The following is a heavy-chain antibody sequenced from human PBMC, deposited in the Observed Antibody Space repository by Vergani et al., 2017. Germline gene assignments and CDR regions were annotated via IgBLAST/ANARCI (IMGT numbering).Heavy chain of an antibody. V-gene: IGHV1-24*01. D-gene: IGHD1-26*01. Sequence: QVPLVPSGAEVKKPGASVKVSCKVSGYTLTELSMHWVRPAPGKGLEWMGGFDPEDGETIYAQKFQGRVTMTEDTSTDTAYMELSSLRSEDTAVYYCATQRRRPVVATFYFDDWGQGTLVTVSS. J-gene: IGHJ4*02. CDR2: FDPEDGET. CDR1: GYTLTELS. CDR3: ATQRRRPVVATFYFDD.